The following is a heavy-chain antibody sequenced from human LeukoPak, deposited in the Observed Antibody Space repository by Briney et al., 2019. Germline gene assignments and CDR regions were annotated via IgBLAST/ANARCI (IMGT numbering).Heavy chain of an antibody. D-gene: IGHD5-18*01. CDR3: ARRGYSYGHYYYYYYMDV. V-gene: IGHV1-8*01. CDR2: MNPNSGNT. Sequence: ASVKVSCKASGYTFTSYDINWVRQATGQGLEWMGWMNPNSGNTGYAQKFQGRVTMTRNTSISTAYMELSSLRSEDTAVYYCARRGYSYGHYYYYYYMDVWGKGTTVTISS. J-gene: IGHJ6*03. CDR1: GYTFTSYD.